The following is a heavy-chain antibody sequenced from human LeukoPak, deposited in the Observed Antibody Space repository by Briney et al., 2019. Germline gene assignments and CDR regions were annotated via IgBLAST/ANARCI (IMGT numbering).Heavy chain of an antibody. V-gene: IGHV3-21*01. J-gene: IGHJ4*02. D-gene: IGHD5/OR15-5a*01. Sequence: GGSLRLSCAASGFTFSTYSMNWVRQAPGMGLEWVSSISSSGSYIYYADSVKGRFTISRDNAKNSLFLQMNSLRAEDTAVYYCARGDGVYVYWGQGTLVTVSS. CDR2: ISSSGSYI. CDR1: GFTFSTYS. CDR3: ARGDGVYVY.